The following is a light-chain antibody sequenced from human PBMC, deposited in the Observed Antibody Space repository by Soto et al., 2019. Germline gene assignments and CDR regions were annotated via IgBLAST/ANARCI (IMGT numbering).Light chain of an antibody. CDR2: DAS. J-gene: IGKJ1*01. CDR1: QSVSGW. V-gene: IGKV1-5*01. CDR3: QQYETFSGT. Sequence: DIQMTQSPSTLSASVGDTVTVTCRASQSVSGWLAWYQQKPGEAPKLLIYDASGLQRGVPSRFSGSGSGTKFTLTIASLQPDDFATYYCQQYETFSGTFGPGTKVDIK.